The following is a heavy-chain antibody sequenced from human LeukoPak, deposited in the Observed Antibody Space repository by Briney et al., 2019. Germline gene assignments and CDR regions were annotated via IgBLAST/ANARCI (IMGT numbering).Heavy chain of an antibody. CDR2: SSAYNGDG. V-gene: IGHV1-18*01. CDR1: GYNFITIA. CDR3: ARGGPWVVATINDYYLDV. J-gene: IGHJ6*03. Sequence: ASVKVSCQASGYNFITIATSWVRQAPGQGLEWMGWSSAYNGDGNFVQKFQGRVTMTTDTSTNTAYMELRSLGYDDTAVYYCARGGPWVVATINDYYLDVWGKGTTVTVSS. D-gene: IGHD5-24*01.